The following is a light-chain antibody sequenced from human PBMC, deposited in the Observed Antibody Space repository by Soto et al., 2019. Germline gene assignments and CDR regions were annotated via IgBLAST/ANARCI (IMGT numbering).Light chain of an antibody. CDR2: EVS. V-gene: IGLV2-8*01. J-gene: IGLJ2*01. CDR1: SSDVGTYDY. Sequence: QSALTQPPSASGSPGQSVTISCTGTSSDVGTYDYVSWYQQHPGKAPKLMIYEVSNRPSGVSNRFSGSKSGNTASLTISGLQAEDEADYYCSSFGGTIRVFGGGTKLTVL. CDR3: SSFGGTIRV.